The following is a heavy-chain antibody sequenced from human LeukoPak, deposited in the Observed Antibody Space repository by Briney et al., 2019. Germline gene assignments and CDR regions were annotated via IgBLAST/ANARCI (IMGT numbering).Heavy chain of an antibody. CDR2: ISGSGGST. D-gene: IGHD6-19*01. CDR3: ATDYSGGWYYFFNY. Sequence: PGGSLRLSCVASGFTFSSYAMSWVRQAPGKGLQWVSAISGSGGSTYYADSVKGRFTISRDKSKNTLYLQMNSLRAEDTAVYYCATDYSGGWYYFFNYWGQGTLVTVSS. CDR1: GFTFSSYA. J-gene: IGHJ4*02. V-gene: IGHV3-23*01.